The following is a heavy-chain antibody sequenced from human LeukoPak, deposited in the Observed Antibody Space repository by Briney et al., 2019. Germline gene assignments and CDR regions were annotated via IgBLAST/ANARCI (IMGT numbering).Heavy chain of an antibody. J-gene: IGHJ5*02. CDR2: TYYSGNP. Sequence: SETLSLTCTVSGGSISNYYWYWMRQPPGKGLEWIAYTYYSGNPNYNPSLKSRVTISVDTSKNQFSLILSPVTAADTAVYYCAKGGPEASAGLSWFDPWGQGALVTVSS. CDR1: GGSISNYY. V-gene: IGHV4-59*01. CDR3: AKGGPEASAGLSWFDP. D-gene: IGHD1-14*01.